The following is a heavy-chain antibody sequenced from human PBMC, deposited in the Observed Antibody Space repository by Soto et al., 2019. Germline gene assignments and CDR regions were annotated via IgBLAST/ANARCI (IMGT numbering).Heavy chain of an antibody. D-gene: IGHD3-3*01. J-gene: IGHJ5*02. CDR1: GFSLSTSGVG. CDR2: IYWNDDK. Sequence: SGPTLVNPTQTLTLTCTFSGFSLSTSGVGVGWIRQPPGKALEWLALIYWNDDKRYSPSLKSRLTITKDTSKNQVVLTMTNMDPVDTATYYCAHRRYDFWSGSQINWFDPWGQGTLVTVSS. V-gene: IGHV2-5*01. CDR3: AHRRYDFWSGSQINWFDP.